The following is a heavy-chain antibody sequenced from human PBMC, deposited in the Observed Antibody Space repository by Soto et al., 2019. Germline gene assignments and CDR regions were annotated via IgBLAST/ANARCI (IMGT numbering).Heavy chain of an antibody. D-gene: IGHD2-2*01. Sequence: ASVKVSCKASGYTFTGYYMHWVRQAPGQELEWMGWINPNSGGTNYAQKFQGRVTMTRDTSISTAYMELRRLRSDDTAVDYCARDPWYCSSPSCYYYGMEVWGQGTTVTVSS. CDR1: GYTFTGYY. CDR3: ARDPWYCSSPSCYYYGMEV. J-gene: IGHJ6*02. V-gene: IGHV1-2*02. CDR2: INPNSGGT.